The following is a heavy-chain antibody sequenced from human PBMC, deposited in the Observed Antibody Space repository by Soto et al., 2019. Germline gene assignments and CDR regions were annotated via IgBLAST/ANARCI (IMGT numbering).Heavy chain of an antibody. CDR2: ISGSGDAT. CDR3: ARQEYSTTWYLTY. J-gene: IGHJ4*02. Sequence: EVPLLESGGGVVQPGGSLRLSCAASGFTFSSYAMPWVRQAPGKGLEWVSVISGSGDATYYADSVKGRFTISRDNSKNTLYLQMNSLRAEDTAVYYCARQEYSTTWYLTYWGQGTLVTVSS. CDR1: GFTFSSYA. D-gene: IGHD6-13*01. V-gene: IGHV3-23*01.